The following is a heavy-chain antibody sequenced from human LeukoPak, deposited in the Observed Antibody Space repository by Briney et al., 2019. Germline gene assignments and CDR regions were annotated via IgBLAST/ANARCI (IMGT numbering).Heavy chain of an antibody. CDR1: GGSISSSSYY. V-gene: IGHV4-39*01. D-gene: IGHD6-6*01. CDR3: ARLIIEYSSSKVDYYYYYMDV. J-gene: IGHJ6*03. CDR2: IYYSGST. Sequence: SETLSLTCTVSGGSISSSSYYWGWIRQPPGKGLEWIGIIYYSGSTYYNPSLKSRVTISVDTSKNQFSLKLSSVTAADTAVYYCARLIIEYSSSKVDYYYYYMDVWGKGTTVTVSS.